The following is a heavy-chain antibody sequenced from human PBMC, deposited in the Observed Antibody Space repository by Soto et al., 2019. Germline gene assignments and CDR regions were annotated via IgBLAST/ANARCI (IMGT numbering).Heavy chain of an antibody. V-gene: IGHV3-48*01. CDR2: IDSSGTTI. CDR1: GFTFSTYA. Sequence: VQPVESGGGLVQPGESLRLSCAASGFTFSTYAMNWVRQAPGKGLEWVSFIDSSGTTIYYADSVRGRFTISRDNAKKSLYLQMNTLRAEDTAVYYCAGDLKNAGDSLRGFDYWGQGTLVTVSS. J-gene: IGHJ4*02. D-gene: IGHD4-17*01. CDR3: AGDLKNAGDSLRGFDY.